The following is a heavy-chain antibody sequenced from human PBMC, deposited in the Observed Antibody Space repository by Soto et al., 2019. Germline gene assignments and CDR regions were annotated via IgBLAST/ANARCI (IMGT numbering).Heavy chain of an antibody. Sequence: EVQLVESGGGLVQPGGSLKLSCAASGFTFSGSAMHWVRQAYGKGLEWVGRIRSKANSYATAYAASVKGRFTISRDDSKNTAYLQMTSLKTEDTAVYYCTRPLPGSSTPPPKSDYWGQGTLVTVSS. CDR2: IRSKANSYAT. D-gene: IGHD6-6*01. V-gene: IGHV3-73*01. J-gene: IGHJ4*02. CDR3: TRPLPGSSTPPPKSDY. CDR1: GFTFSGSA.